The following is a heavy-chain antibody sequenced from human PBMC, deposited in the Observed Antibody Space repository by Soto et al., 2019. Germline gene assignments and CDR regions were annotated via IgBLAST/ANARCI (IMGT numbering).Heavy chain of an antibody. J-gene: IGHJ5*02. CDR3: ARTLKLYYDFWSGPSGGWFDP. CDR1: GGTFSSYA. V-gene: IGHV1-69*13. Sequence: SVKVSCKASGGTFSSYAISWVRQAPGQGLEWMGGIIPIFGTANYAQKFQGRVTITADESTSTAYMELSSLRSEDTAVYYCARTLKLYYDFWSGPSGGWFDPWGQGTLVTVSS. D-gene: IGHD3-3*01. CDR2: IIPIFGTA.